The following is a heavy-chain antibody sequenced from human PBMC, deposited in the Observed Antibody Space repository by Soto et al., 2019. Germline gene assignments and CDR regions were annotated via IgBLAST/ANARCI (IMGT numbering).Heavy chain of an antibody. J-gene: IGHJ6*02. CDR2: ISWNSGSI. Sequence: GGSLRLSCAASGFTFDDYAMHWVRQAPGKGLEWVSGISWNSGSIGYADSVKGRFTISRDNSKNTLYLQMNSLRAEDTAVYYCASLAGDTAMAYYYYCTDVWCPATTVTVSS. CDR1: GFTFDDYA. CDR3: ASLAGDTAMAYYYYCTDV. D-gene: IGHD5-18*01. V-gene: IGHV3-9*01.